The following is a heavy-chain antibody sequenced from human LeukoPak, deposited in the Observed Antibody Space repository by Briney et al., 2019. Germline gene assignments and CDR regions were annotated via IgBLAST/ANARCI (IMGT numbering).Heavy chain of an antibody. Sequence: PGGSLRLSCAASGFTFSNYMSWVRQAPGKGLEWVAVISYDGSNKYYADSVKGRFTISRDNSKNTLYLQMNSLRAEDTAVYYCARAPSMVAPFDYWGQGTLVTVSS. CDR3: ARAPSMVAPFDY. D-gene: IGHD3-10*01. J-gene: IGHJ4*02. V-gene: IGHV3-30*03. CDR2: ISYDGSNK. CDR1: GFTFSNY.